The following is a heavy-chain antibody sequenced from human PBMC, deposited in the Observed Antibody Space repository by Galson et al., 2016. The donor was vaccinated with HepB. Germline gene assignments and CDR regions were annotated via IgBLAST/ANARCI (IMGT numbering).Heavy chain of an antibody. D-gene: IGHD6-13*01. CDR1: GFTFSNYA. CDR2: ISDDGNNK. V-gene: IGHV3-30-3*01. CDR3: ARGGYDRRGYQRSWYNTGMDV. J-gene: IGHJ6*02. Sequence: SLRLSCAASGFTFSNYAMHWVRQAPGKGLEWVAVISDDGNNKYYTESVRGRFTISRENSKKTMYLQMDRLRAEDTAVYYCARGGYDRRGYQRSWYNTGMDVWDQGTTVTVSS.